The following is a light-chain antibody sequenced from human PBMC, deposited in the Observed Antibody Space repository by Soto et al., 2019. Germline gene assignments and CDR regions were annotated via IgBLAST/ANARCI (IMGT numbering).Light chain of an antibody. Sequence: DIQMTQYPSTLSASVGDRVTITCRASQSVISWLAWYQQTPGKAPKLLISGASNLESGVPSRFSGSGSGTEFTLTISSLQPDDFATYYCQQYYSYRTFGQGTKVEIK. CDR3: QQYYSYRT. CDR2: GAS. CDR1: QSVISW. V-gene: IGKV1-5*01. J-gene: IGKJ1*01.